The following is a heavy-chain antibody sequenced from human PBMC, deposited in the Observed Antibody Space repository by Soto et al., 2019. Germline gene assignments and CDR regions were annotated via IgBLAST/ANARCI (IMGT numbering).Heavy chain of an antibody. D-gene: IGHD3-3*01. J-gene: IGHJ5*02. V-gene: IGHV4-61*01. Sequence: NPSETLSLTCTVSGGSVSSGSYYWSWIRQPPGKGLEWIGYIYYSGSTNYNPSLKSRVTISVDTSKNQFSLKLSSVTAADTAVYYCARDRGGHYDFWSGYLSWFDPWGQGTLVTVSS. CDR1: GGSVSSGSYY. CDR3: ARDRGGHYDFWSGYLSWFDP. CDR2: IYYSGST.